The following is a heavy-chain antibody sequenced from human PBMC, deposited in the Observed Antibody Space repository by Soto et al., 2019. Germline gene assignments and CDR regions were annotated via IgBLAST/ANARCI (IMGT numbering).Heavy chain of an antibody. CDR3: ARGFATGQLDP. Sequence: QVQLVQSGAEVKKPGASVKISCKASGYTFTRYTVNWVRQAPGQRLEWMGWINPDNGNTKSSQKFQDRVIITRDTSASTAYMDLSSLRSEDTAVYYCARGFATGQLDPWGQGTLVTVSS. V-gene: IGHV1-3*01. CDR2: INPDNGNT. J-gene: IGHJ5*02. D-gene: IGHD2-2*01. CDR1: GYTFTRYT.